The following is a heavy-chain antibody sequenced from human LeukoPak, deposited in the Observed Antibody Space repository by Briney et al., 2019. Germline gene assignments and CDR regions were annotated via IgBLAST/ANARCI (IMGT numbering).Heavy chain of an antibody. Sequence: SETLSLTCTVSGGSISSTNYYWGWIRQPPGKGLEWIGYIYYSGSTNYNPSLKSRVTISVDTSKNQFSLKLSSVTAADTAVYYCARTDSGYDGNWFDPWGQGTLVTVSS. D-gene: IGHD5-12*01. V-gene: IGHV4-61*05. CDR2: IYYSGST. CDR1: GGSISSTNYY. J-gene: IGHJ5*02. CDR3: ARTDSGYDGNWFDP.